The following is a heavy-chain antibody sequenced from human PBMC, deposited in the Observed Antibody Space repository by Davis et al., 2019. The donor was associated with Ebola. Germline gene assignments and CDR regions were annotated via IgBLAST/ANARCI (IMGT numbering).Heavy chain of an antibody. D-gene: IGHD1-26*01. CDR3: TRNWVGATDWYFDL. CDR2: IRSKANSYAT. Sequence: GGSLKISCAASGFTFSGSAMHWVRQASGKGLEWVGRIRSKANSYATAYAASVKGRFTISRDDSKNTAYLQMNSLKTEDTAVYYCTRNWVGATDWYFDLWGRGTLVTVSS. J-gene: IGHJ2*01. CDR1: GFTFSGSA. V-gene: IGHV3-73*01.